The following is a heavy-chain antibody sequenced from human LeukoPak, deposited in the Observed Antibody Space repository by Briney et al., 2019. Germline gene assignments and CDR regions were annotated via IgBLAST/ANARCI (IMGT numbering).Heavy chain of an antibody. V-gene: IGHV4-59*01. D-gene: IGHD3-3*02. CDR1: GVSISSYY. J-gene: IGHJ4*02. CDR3: ARWHFWSGYFDY. CDR2: IYYSGST. Sequence: PSETLSLTCTVSGVSISSYYWSWIRQPPGKGLEWIGYIYYSGSTNYNPSLKSRVTISVDTSKNQFSLKLSSVTAADTAVYYCARWHFWSGYFDYWGQGTLVTVSS.